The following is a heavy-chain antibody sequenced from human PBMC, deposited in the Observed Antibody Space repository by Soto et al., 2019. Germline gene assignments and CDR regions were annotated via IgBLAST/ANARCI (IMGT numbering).Heavy chain of an antibody. CDR1: GYTFTSYD. CDR3: ARGRWLDV. J-gene: IGHJ6*02. V-gene: IGHV1-8*01. Sequence: ASVKVSCKASGYTFTSYDINWVRQATGQGLEWMGWMNPNSGNTGDAQKFRGRVTMTMNTCMSTADRELGSLRSEDTAVYSCARGRWLDVWGQGTTVTVS. CDR2: MNPNSGNT.